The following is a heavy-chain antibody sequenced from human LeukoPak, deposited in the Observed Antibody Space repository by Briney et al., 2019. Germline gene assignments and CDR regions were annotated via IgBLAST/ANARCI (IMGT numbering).Heavy chain of an antibody. Sequence: GGSLRLSCAASGLTFSSYNMNWVRQAPGKGLEWVSSISSSSSYIYYADSVKGRFTISRDNAKNSPYLQMNSLRAEDTAVYYCVREGGSGWYSGWFDPWGQGTLVTVSS. V-gene: IGHV3-21*01. D-gene: IGHD6-19*01. CDR1: GLTFSSYN. CDR3: VREGGSGWYSGWFDP. J-gene: IGHJ5*02. CDR2: ISSSSSYI.